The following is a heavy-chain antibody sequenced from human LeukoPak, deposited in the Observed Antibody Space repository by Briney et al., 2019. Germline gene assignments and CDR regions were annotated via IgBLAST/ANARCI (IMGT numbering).Heavy chain of an antibody. CDR2: IYNSVST. J-gene: IGHJ5*01. Sequence: SETLSLTCVVSDYSITSGDYWAWIRQPPGKGLEWIGSIYNSVSTSRNPSLKSRVTMSVDPSKNQFSLNLRSVTAADTAVYYCARNMSTEGWFDSWGRGTPVTVSS. CDR3: ARNMSTEGWFDS. CDR1: DYSITSGDY. D-gene: IGHD5/OR15-5a*01. V-gene: IGHV4-38-2*01.